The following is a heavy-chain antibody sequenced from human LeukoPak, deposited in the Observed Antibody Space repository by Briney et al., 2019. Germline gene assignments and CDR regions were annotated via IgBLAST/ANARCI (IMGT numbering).Heavy chain of an antibody. Sequence: PGGSLRLSCAASGFSFDDYAMHWVRQAPGKGLEWVSLISGDACSTYYADSVRGRVSISRDKSKNYLFLQMNSLRTEDTAFYFCAKVIGYCSSTSCSLFDDAFDVWGQGTMVTVSS. D-gene: IGHD2-2*03. CDR2: ISGDACST. CDR3: AKVIGYCSSTSCSLFDDAFDV. J-gene: IGHJ3*01. CDR1: GFSFDDYA. V-gene: IGHV3-43*02.